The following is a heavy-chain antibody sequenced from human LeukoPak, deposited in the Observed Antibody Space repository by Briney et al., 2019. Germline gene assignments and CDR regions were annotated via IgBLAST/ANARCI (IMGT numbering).Heavy chain of an antibody. J-gene: IGHJ3*02. CDR2: IYYSGSA. CDR3: ARDGHYDILTGYEAFDI. V-gene: IGHV4-59*12. CDR1: GGPISSYQ. D-gene: IGHD3-9*01. Sequence: SETLSLTCTVSGGPISSYQWSWIRQPPGKGLEWIGNIYYSGSANYNPSLKSRVIISVDTSKNQFSLKLSSVTAADTAVYYCARDGHYDILTGYEAFDIWGQGTMVTVSS.